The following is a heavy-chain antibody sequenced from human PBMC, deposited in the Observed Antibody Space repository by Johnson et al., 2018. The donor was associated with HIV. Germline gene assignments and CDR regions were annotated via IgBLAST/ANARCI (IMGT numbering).Heavy chain of an antibody. D-gene: IGHD4-17*01. V-gene: IGHV3-30*04. CDR3: AGDGTTVATSGGDFDI. CDR1: GFTFSSYA. J-gene: IGHJ3*02. CDR2: ISYDGSNE. Sequence: QVQLVESGGGVVQPGRSLRLSCAASGFTFSSYAIHWVRQAPGKGLEWVAVISYDGSNEFYADSVKGRFTISRDNAKNSLYLQMNSLRAEDTAVYYCAGDGTTVATSGGDFDIWGQGTMVTVSS.